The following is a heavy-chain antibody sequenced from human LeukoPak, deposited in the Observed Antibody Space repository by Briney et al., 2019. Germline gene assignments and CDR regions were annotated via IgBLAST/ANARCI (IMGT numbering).Heavy chain of an antibody. CDR3: ARRGYSGYDSYFYYMDV. Sequence: GGSLRLSCAASGFIFDDYGMTWVRHAPGKGLEWVSCINWNGGSTVYVDSVKGRFTISRDNAKNSLYLQMNSLRAEDTALYYCARRGYSGYDSYFYYMDVWGKGTTVTVSS. D-gene: IGHD5-12*01. CDR1: GFIFDDYG. CDR2: INWNGGST. J-gene: IGHJ6*03. V-gene: IGHV3-20*04.